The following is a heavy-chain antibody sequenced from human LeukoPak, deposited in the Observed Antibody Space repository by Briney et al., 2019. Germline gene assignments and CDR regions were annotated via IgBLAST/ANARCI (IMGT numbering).Heavy chain of an antibody. CDR1: GFTFSNAW. J-gene: IGHJ4*02. V-gene: IGHV3-53*01. D-gene: IGHD6-13*01. CDR3: ARGGVGSSSWYGIDY. Sequence: GGSLRLSCAASGFTFSNAWMSWVRQAPGKGLEWVSVIYSGGSTYYADSVKGRFTISRDNSKNTLYLQMNSLRAEDTAVYYCARGGVGSSSWYGIDYWGQGTLVTVSS. CDR2: IYSGGST.